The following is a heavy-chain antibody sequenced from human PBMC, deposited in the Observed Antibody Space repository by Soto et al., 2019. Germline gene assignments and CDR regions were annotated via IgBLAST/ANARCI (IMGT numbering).Heavy chain of an antibody. J-gene: IGHJ6*02. CDR2: ISAYNGNT. Sequence: GQGLEWMGWISAYNGNTNYAQKLQGRVTMTTDTSTSTAYMELRSLRSDDTAVYYCARAAYCCGDCYLPYYYYGMDVRGQAPTVTLSS. D-gene: IGHD2-21*02. CDR3: ARAAYCCGDCYLPYYYYGMDV. V-gene: IGHV1-18*01.